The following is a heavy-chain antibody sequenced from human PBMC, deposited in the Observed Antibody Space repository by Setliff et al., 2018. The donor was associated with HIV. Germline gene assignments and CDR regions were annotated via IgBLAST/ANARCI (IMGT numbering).Heavy chain of an antibody. CDR1: GGSFSGYY. Sequence: ETLSLTCAVYGGSFSGYYWNWVRQAPGKGLEWVSYISSGSSTMTYADSVKGRFTISRDNAKDSLYLQMNSLRAEDTAVYYCARRGSGSNNYYMDVWGNGTTVTVSS. CDR2: ISSGSSTM. CDR3: ARRGSGSNNYYMDV. V-gene: IGHV3-48*01. J-gene: IGHJ6*03. D-gene: IGHD3-10*01.